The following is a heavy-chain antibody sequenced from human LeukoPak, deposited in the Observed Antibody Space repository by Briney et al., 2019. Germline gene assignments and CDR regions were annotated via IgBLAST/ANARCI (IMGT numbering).Heavy chain of an antibody. Sequence: SETLSLTCTVSGGSISSYYWSWIRQPPGKGLEWIGYIYYSGSTNYNPSLKSRVTISVDTSKNQFSLKLSPVTAADTAVYYCARGRVAAAGTTWYYGMDVWGQGTTVTVSS. J-gene: IGHJ6*02. D-gene: IGHD6-13*01. CDR3: ARGRVAAAGTTWYYGMDV. CDR2: IYYSGST. V-gene: IGHV4-59*01. CDR1: GGSISSYY.